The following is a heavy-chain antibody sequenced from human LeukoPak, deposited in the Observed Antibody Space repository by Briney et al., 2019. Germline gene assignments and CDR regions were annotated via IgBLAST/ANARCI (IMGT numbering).Heavy chain of an antibody. Sequence: AGGSLRLSCAASGFTFSSYAMSWVRQAPGKGLERVANIKDDGSAKFYLASVEGRFTISRDNAKSSLYLQMNSLRAEDTAVYYCAKALGYSGFRSYYYYYMDVWGKGTTVTVSS. CDR3: AKALGYSGFRSYYYYYMDV. V-gene: IGHV3-7*01. CDR2: IKDDGSAK. CDR1: GFTFSSYA. D-gene: IGHD3-10*01. J-gene: IGHJ6*03.